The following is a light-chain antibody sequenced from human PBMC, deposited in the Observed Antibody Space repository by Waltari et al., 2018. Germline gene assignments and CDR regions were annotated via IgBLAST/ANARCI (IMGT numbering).Light chain of an antibody. J-gene: IGKJ5*01. Sequence: DIQMTQSPFSLSASVGDRVTITCQASQDIINYLNWYQQKPGKAPKLLIYDASNLQTGVPSRFSGSGSGTDFTFTISSLHPEDIATYYCQQFYNLPITFGQGTRLEIK. V-gene: IGKV1-33*01. CDR3: QQFYNLPIT. CDR1: QDIINY. CDR2: DAS.